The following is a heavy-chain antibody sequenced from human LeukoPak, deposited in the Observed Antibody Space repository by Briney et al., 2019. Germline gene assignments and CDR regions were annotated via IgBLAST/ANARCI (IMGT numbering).Heavy chain of an antibody. CDR1: RFTFSSYD. V-gene: IGHV3-13*01. J-gene: IGHJ2*01. CDR3: ARVRKYSGYYSWYFDL. CDR2: IGTAGDT. Sequence: GGSLRLSCAASRFTFSSYDMHWVRQATGKGLEWVSAIGTAGDTYYPGSVKGRFTISRENAKNSLYLQMNSLRAGDTAVYYCARVRKYSGYYSWYFDLWGRGTPVTVSS. D-gene: IGHD5-12*01.